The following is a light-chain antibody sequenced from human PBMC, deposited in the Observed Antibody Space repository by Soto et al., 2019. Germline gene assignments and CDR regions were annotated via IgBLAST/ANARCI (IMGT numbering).Light chain of an antibody. Sequence: EIVMTQSPATLSVSPWERVTLSCRASQSVSSNLAWYQQKPGQAPRLLIYGASTRATGIPARFSGNGSGTEFTLTISSLQSEDFAVYYCQQYNNWYTFGQGTKLEIK. CDR2: GAS. CDR1: QSVSSN. J-gene: IGKJ2*01. CDR3: QQYNNWYT. V-gene: IGKV3-15*01.